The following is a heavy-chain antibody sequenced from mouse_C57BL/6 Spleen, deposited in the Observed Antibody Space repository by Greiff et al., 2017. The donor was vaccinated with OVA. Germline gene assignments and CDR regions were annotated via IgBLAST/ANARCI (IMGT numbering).Heavy chain of an antibody. V-gene: IGHV3-6*01. CDR2: ISYDGSN. D-gene: IGHD1-1*01. CDR3: ARDQGFYYGSSDAMDY. CDR1: GYSITSGYY. J-gene: IGHJ4*01. Sequence: EVQLQESGPGLVKPSQSLSLTCSVTGYSITSGYYWNWIRQFPGNKLEWMGYISYDGSNNYNPSLKNRISITRDTSKNQFFLKLNSVTTEDTATYYCARDQGFYYGSSDAMDYWGQGTSVTVSS.